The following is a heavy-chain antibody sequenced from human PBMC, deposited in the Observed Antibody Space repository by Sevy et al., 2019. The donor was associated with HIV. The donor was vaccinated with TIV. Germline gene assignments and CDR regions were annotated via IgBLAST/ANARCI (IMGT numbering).Heavy chain of an antibody. CDR3: AGDSHDYGSGPPPPFDY. J-gene: IGHJ4*02. CDR2: ISAYNGNT. D-gene: IGHD3-10*01. Sequence: ASVKVSCKASGYTFTSYGISWVRQAPGQGLEWMGWISAYNGNTNYAQKLQGRVTMTTDTSTSTAYMELRSLRSDDTAVYYCAGDSHDYGSGPPPPFDYWGQGTLVTVSS. V-gene: IGHV1-18*04. CDR1: GYTFTSYG.